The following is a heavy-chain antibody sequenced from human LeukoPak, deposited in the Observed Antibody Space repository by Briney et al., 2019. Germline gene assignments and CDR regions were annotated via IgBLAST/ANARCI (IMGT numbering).Heavy chain of an antibody. V-gene: IGHV1-3*01. Sequence: ASVKVSCKASGYTFTSYAMHWVRQAPGQRLEWMGWINAGNGNTKYSQKSQGRVTITRDTSASTAYMELSSLRSEDTAVYYCAGHFDSSFAFDIWGQGTMVTVSS. J-gene: IGHJ3*02. CDR1: GYTFTSYA. CDR2: INAGNGNT. CDR3: AGHFDSSFAFDI. D-gene: IGHD3-22*01.